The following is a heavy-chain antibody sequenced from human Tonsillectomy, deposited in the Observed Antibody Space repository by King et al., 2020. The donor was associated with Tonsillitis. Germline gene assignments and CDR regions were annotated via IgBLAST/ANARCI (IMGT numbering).Heavy chain of an antibody. Sequence: VQLVESGGGLVQPGGSLRLSCAASGFTFSTYWLTWVRQAPGKGLEWVANINREGSETYYVDSVKGRFTVSRDNAKNSLYLQMNSLRAEDTAIYYCARDSSPALSGSWYDAFDIWGQGTMVTVSS. J-gene: IGHJ3*02. D-gene: IGHD2-15*01. CDR3: ARDSSPALSGSWYDAFDI. CDR1: GFTFSTYW. CDR2: INREGSET. V-gene: IGHV3-7*01.